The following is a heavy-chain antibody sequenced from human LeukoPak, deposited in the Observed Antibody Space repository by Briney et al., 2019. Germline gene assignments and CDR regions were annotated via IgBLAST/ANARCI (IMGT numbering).Heavy chain of an antibody. V-gene: IGHV5-51*01. CDR3: ARGRYCSSSRCYTFDP. CDR1: GYIFTNYW. D-gene: IGHD2-2*02. CDR2: IHPGDSDT. J-gene: IGHJ5*02. Sequence: GESLKISCKSSGYIFTNYWIVWVRQMPGKGLEWMGIIHPGDSDTRYSPSFQGQVTISADKSISTAYLQWSSLKASDTAMYYCARGRYCSSSRCYTFDPWGQGSLVTVSS.